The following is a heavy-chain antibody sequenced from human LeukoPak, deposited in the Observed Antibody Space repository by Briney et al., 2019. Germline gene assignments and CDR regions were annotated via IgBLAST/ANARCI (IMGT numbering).Heavy chain of an antibody. J-gene: IGHJ4*02. CDR2: IWYDASNK. CDR3: ARDGDYGPAYYFDY. D-gene: IGHD4-17*01. Sequence: PGGSLRLSCAASGFTFSSFGMHWVRQAPGKGLEWVAVIWYDASNKYYADSVKGLFTISRDNSKNTLYLQMNSLRAEDTAVYYCARDGDYGPAYYFDYWGQGTLVTVSS. V-gene: IGHV3-33*01. CDR1: GFTFSSFG.